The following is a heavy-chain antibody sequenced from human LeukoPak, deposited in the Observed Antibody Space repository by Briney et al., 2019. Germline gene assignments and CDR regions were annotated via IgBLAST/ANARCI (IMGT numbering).Heavy chain of an antibody. CDR1: GYTFTGYY. D-gene: IGHD3-16*02. CDR2: INPNSGGT. CDR3: GRDPNYDYVWGSYQTGDY. J-gene: IGHJ4*02. Sequence: ASVKVSCKASGYTFTGYYMHWVRQAPGQGLEWMGWINPNSGGTNYAQKFQGRVTMTRDTSISTAYMELSRLRSDDTAVYYCGRDPNYDYVWGSYQTGDYWGQGTLVTVSS. V-gene: IGHV1-2*02.